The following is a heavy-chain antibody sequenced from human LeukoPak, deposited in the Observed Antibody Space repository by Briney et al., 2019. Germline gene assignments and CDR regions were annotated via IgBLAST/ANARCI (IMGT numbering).Heavy chain of an antibody. Sequence: SETLSLTCTVSGVSIISGGYYWSWIRQHPGKGLEWIGYIFANGRASYNGPLKIRVTISVDTSNNQFSLNLSSVSAADTAFYYCARGGLRPRRPLFLPAIWGQGVLVTVAS. D-gene: IGHD2/OR15-2a*01. V-gene: IGHV4-31*03. CDR3: ARGGLRPRRPLFLPAI. J-gene: IGHJ4*02. CDR2: IFANGRA. CDR1: GVSIISGGYY.